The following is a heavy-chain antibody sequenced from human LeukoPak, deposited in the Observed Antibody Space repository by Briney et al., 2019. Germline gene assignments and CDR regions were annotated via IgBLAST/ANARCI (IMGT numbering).Heavy chain of an antibody. CDR1: GGSISSYY. CDR2: IYTSGST. CDR3: AREVRSSSPYYFDY. V-gene: IGHV4-4*07. D-gene: IGHD6-13*01. J-gene: IGHJ4*02. Sequence: PSEPLSLTCTVSGGSISSYYWRWIRQPAGEGLEWIGRIYTSGSTNYNPSLKSRVTISVDKSKNQFSLKLSSVTAADTAVYYCAREVRSSSPYYFDYWGQGTLVTVSS.